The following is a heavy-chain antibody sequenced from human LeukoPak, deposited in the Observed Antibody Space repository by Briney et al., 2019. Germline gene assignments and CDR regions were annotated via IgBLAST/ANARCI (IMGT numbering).Heavy chain of an antibody. J-gene: IGHJ3*02. Sequence: SETLSLTCTVSGYSISSGYYWGWIRQPPGQGLEWIGSIYHSGSTYYNPSLKSRVTISVDTSKNQFSLKLSSVTAADTAVYYCAVPGIAAAAGAFDIWGQGTMVTVSS. V-gene: IGHV4-38-2*02. CDR2: IYHSGST. CDR1: GYSISSGYY. CDR3: AVPGIAAAAGAFDI. D-gene: IGHD6-13*01.